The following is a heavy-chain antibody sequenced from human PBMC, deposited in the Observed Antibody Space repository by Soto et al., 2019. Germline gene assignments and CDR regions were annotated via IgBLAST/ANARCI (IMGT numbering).Heavy chain of an antibody. CDR3: AKDLPLWFGESKKDYYYYYYMDV. J-gene: IGHJ6*03. V-gene: IGHV3-23*01. Sequence: EVQLLESGGGLVQPGGSLRLSCAASGFTFSSYAMSWVRQAPGNGLEWVSAISGSGGSTYYADSVKGRFTISRDNSKNTLYLQMNSLRAEDTAVYYCAKDLPLWFGESKKDYYYYYYMDVWGKGTTVTVSS. CDR2: ISGSGGST. CDR1: GFTFSSYA. D-gene: IGHD3-10*01.